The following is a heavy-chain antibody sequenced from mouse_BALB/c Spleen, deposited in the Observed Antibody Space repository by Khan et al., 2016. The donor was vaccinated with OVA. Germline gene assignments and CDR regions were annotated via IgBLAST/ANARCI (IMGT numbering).Heavy chain of an antibody. D-gene: IGHD1-1*01. CDR3: ARVYGGDFDY. CDR1: GYSIASDYA. V-gene: IGHV3-2*02. Sequence: EVQLVESGPGLVKPSQSLSLTCTVTGYSIASDYAWNWIRQFPGNKLEWMGFISYSGNTNYNPSLKSRISITRDTSKNQFFLQLNSVTSEDTATYYCARVYGGDFDYWGQGTTLTVSP. J-gene: IGHJ2*01. CDR2: ISYSGNT.